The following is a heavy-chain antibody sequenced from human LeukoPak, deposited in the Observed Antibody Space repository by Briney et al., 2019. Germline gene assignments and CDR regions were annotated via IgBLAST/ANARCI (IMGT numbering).Heavy chain of an antibody. CDR2: ITGSGGST. CDR3: XKVGYSGSYSAFGAFDY. V-gene: IGHV3-23*01. Sequence: GGSLKLSCAASGFTFSSYGMSWVRQAPGKGLVWVSGITGSGGSTYHADSVXGRFTISRDSSMNTVYLQMNNLRAEDTAVYYXXKVGYSGSYSAFGAFDYWGRGTLVTVSS. J-gene: IGHJ4*02. CDR1: GFTFSSYG. D-gene: IGHD1-26*01.